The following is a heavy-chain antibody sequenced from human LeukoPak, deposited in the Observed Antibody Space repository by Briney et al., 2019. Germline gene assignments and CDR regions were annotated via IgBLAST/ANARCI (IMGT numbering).Heavy chain of an antibody. CDR1: GFTFSSYG. J-gene: IGHJ4*02. D-gene: IGHD5-24*01. Sequence: PGGSLRLSCAASGFTFSSYGMHWVRQAPGKGLEWVAVISYDGSNKYYADSVKGRFTISRDNSKNTLYLQMNSLRAEDTAVYYCAKDSRDGYNFDYWGQGALVTVSS. V-gene: IGHV3-30*18. CDR2: ISYDGSNK. CDR3: AKDSRDGYNFDY.